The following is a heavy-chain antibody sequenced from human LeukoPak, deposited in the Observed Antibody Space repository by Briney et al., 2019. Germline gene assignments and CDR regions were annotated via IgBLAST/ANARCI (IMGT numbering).Heavy chain of an antibody. J-gene: IGHJ4*02. CDR1: GYTFTSYG. CDR3: ARHVGRYSFFNY. Sequence: ASVKVSCKASGYTFTSYGFSWVRQAPGQGLEWMGWISAYNGNTNYAQNLQGRVTMTTDTSTITAYMELRSLRSDDTAVYYCARHVGRYSFFNYWGQGTLVTVSS. V-gene: IGHV1-18*01. CDR2: ISAYNGNT. D-gene: IGHD5-18*01.